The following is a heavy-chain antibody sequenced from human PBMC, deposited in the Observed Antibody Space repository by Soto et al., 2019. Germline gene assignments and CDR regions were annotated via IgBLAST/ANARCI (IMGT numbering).Heavy chain of an antibody. Sequence: ASVKVSCKVSGYPITTYYIHWVRQAPGQGLEWMGWIDPRSGGTVYEQKFQGRVTMTRDTSISTVYMNLSGLTSDDTALYYCATDDYGIFPYWGQGSLVTVSS. CDR3: ATDDYGIFPY. V-gene: IGHV1-2*02. CDR1: GYPITTYY. D-gene: IGHD3-10*01. J-gene: IGHJ4*02. CDR2: IDPRSGGT.